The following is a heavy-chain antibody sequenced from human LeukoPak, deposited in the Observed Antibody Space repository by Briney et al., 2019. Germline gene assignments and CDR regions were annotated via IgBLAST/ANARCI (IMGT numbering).Heavy chain of an antibody. CDR1: GFTFSSYP. CDR2: ISYDGSNK. CDR3: ARDRRSCSSTSCLHNYYYYHGMDV. D-gene: IGHD2-2*01. J-gene: IGHJ6*02. Sequence: GGSLRLSCAASGFTFSSYPLHWVRQAPGKGLEWVSVISYDGSNKYYADSVKGRFTISRDNSKNTLSLQMNSLRGEDTAVYFCARDRRSCSSTSCLHNYYYYHGMDVWGQGTTVTVSS. V-gene: IGHV3-30*04.